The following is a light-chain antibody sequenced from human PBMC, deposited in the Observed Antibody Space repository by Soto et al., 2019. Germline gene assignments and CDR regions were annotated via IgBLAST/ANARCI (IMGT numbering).Light chain of an antibody. CDR2: DAY. CDR1: QSVSSSC. Sequence: EIVLTQSPGTLSLSPGERATLSCRASQSVSSSCLGWYQQKPGQAPRLLIYDAYSRVTGSPDRFSGSGSGTDFTLTISRLEPEEFAVYYCQQYCSSPITFGQGTRLEIK. V-gene: IGKV3-20*01. CDR3: QQYCSSPIT. J-gene: IGKJ5*01.